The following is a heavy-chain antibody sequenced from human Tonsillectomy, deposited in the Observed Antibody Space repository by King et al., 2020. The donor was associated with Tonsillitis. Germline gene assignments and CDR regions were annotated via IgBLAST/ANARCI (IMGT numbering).Heavy chain of an antibody. CDR1: GFSLSTSGMC. D-gene: IGHD5-24*01. Sequence: TLKESGPALVKPTQTLTLTCTFSGFSLSTSGMCVSWIRQPPGKALEWLALIDWDDDKYYSTSLKTRLTISKDTSKNQVVLTMTNMDPVDTATYYCARIGGGFGRDGYNYGFFDYWGQGTLATVSS. V-gene: IGHV2-70*01. CDR2: IDWDDDK. CDR3: ARIGGGFGRDGYNYGFFDY. J-gene: IGHJ4*02.